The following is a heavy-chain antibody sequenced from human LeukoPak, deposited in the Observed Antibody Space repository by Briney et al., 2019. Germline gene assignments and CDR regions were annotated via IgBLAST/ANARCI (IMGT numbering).Heavy chain of an antibody. V-gene: IGHV3-30*02. CDR1: GFTISHYG. D-gene: IGHD3-16*01. CDR2: IRNDGSDK. CDR3: AKHLADSTASFDC. Sequence: PGGSLRLSCAASGFTISHYGMHWVRQAPCKGLEWVAFIRNDGSDKYYADSVKGRFTIFRDNSENTLNLQMNSLRGEDTAIYYCAKHLADSTASFDCWGQGTLVIVSS. J-gene: IGHJ4*02.